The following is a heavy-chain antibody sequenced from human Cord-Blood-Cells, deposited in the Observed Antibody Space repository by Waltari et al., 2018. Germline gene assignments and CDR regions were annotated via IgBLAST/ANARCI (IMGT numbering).Heavy chain of an antibody. CDR1: GFTFDDYA. V-gene: IGHV3-9*01. J-gene: IGHJ3*02. CDR3: AKDNFAFDI. CDR2: ISWNSGSI. D-gene: IGHD1-1*01. Sequence: EVQLVESGGGLVQPGRSLRLSCAASGFTFDDYAMPWVQQAPGKGLEWVSGISWNSGSIGYADSVKGRFTISRDNAKNSLYLQMNSLRAEDTALYYCAKDNFAFDIWGQGTMVTVSS.